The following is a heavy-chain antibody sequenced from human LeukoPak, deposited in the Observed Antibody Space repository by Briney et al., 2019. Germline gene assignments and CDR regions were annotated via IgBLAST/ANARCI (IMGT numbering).Heavy chain of an antibody. CDR2: IYSGGST. Sequence: GGSLRLSCAASGFTVSSTYMSWVRRAPGKGLEWVSVIYSGGSTYYADSVKGRFTISRDSSKNTVYLQMNSLRAEDTAVYHCARGGPFTGTISTPRASDYWGQGILVTVSS. V-gene: IGHV3-66*01. J-gene: IGHJ4*02. CDR1: GFTVSSTY. D-gene: IGHD1-7*01. CDR3: ARGGPFTGTISTPRASDY.